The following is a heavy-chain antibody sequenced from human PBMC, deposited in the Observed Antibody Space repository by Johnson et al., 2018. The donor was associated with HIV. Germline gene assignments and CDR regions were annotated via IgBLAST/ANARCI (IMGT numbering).Heavy chain of an antibody. CDR3: ARDLAGHNAYDL. J-gene: IGHJ3*01. CDR2: INWTGGST. CDR1: GFTFDDYG. D-gene: IGHD6-19*01. Sequence: VQLVESGGGLVQPGGSLRLSCAASGFTFDDYGMSWVRQAPGKGLQWVSGINWTGGSTGYADSVKGRFTISRDNAKNSLYLQMNSLRAEDTALYYCARDLAGHNAYDLWGQGTMVIVSS. V-gene: IGHV3-20*04.